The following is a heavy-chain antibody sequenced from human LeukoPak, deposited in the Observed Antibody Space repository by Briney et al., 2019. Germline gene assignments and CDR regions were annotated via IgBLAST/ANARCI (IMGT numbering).Heavy chain of an antibody. D-gene: IGHD4-17*01. CDR2: ISYDGSNK. CDR3: ARDSDYSY. J-gene: IGHJ4*02. CDR1: GFTFSSYG. Sequence: GGSLRLSCAASGFTFSSYGMHWVRQAPGKGLEWVAVISYDGSNKYYADSVKGRFTISRDNSKNTLYLQMNSLRAEDTAVYYCARDSDYSYWGQGTLVTVSS. V-gene: IGHV3-30*03.